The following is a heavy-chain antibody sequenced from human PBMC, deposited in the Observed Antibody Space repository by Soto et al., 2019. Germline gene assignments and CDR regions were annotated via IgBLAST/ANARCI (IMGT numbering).Heavy chain of an antibody. V-gene: IGHV3-23*01. D-gene: IGHD3-9*01. Sequence: EMQLLESGGGLVQPGGSLRLSCEASGFTFTSYALSWVRQSPGKGLEWVSAISRTGENTHYADSVKGRFTMSRDNSRTTLYLQMNSLRAEDTAVYYCVKLRTDWVNDAFEMWGQGTKVTVSS. CDR1: GFTFTSYA. CDR3: VKLRTDWVNDAFEM. J-gene: IGHJ3*02. CDR2: ISRTGENT.